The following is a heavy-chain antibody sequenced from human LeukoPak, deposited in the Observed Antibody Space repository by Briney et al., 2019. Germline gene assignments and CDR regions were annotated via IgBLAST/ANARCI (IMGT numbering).Heavy chain of an antibody. J-gene: IGHJ6*03. V-gene: IGHV4-4*07. D-gene: IGHD3-22*01. CDR3: ARLKFYDSTGYSPGYYMDV. Sequence: PSETLSLTCTVSGGSIIGNYWSWIRQSARTGLEWIVRIYGSGVTHYNPSPKSRVTMSLVTSRKQFSLRLTCAPGAGTAVYYCARLKFYDSTGYSPGYYMDVWGKGTTVSVFS. CDR2: IYGSGVT. CDR1: GGSIIGNY.